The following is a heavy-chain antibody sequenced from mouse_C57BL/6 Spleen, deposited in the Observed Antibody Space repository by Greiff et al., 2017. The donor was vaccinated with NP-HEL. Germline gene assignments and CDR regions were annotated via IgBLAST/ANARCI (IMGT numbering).Heavy chain of an antibody. J-gene: IGHJ1*03. CDR3: ARSRYSNYDWYFDV. V-gene: IGHV1-82*01. CDR2: IYPGDGDT. CDR1: GYAFSSSW. Sequence: QVQLKQSGPELVKPGASVKISCKASGYAFSSSWMNWVKQRPGKGLEWIGRIYPGDGDTNYNGKFKGKATLTADKSSSTAYMQLSSLTSEDSAVYFCARSRYSNYDWYFDVWGTGTTVTVSS. D-gene: IGHD2-5*01.